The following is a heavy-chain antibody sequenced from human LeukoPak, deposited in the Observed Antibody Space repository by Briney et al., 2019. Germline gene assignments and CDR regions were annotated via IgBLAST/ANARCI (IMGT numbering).Heavy chain of an antibody. CDR3: ARAPKTPQYDFWSGSYFDY. V-gene: IGHV1-18*01. D-gene: IGHD3-3*01. J-gene: IGHJ4*02. CDR2: ISGYNGHT. CDR1: GYTFTSYG. Sequence: ASVKVSCKTSGYTFTSYGISWVRQAPGQGLEWMGWISGYNGHTNYAQKFQGRVSMTTDTSTSTAYMELRSLRSDDAAVYSCARAPKTPQYDFWSGSYFDYWGQGTLVTVSS.